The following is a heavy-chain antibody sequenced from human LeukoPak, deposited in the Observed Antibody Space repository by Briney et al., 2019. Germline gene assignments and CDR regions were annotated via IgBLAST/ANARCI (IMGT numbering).Heavy chain of an antibody. V-gene: IGHV3-30-3*01. CDR2: ISYDGSNK. CDR3: ARGGNYDSSGYNYYYYGMDV. D-gene: IGHD3-22*01. Sequence: QAGGSLRLSCAASGFTFSSYAMHWVRQAPGKGLEWVAVISYDGSNKYYAHSVKRRFTIYRDNSKNTLYLQMDGLRAEDTAVYYCARGGNYDSSGYNYYYYGMDVWGQGTTATVSS. CDR1: GFTFSSYA. J-gene: IGHJ6*02.